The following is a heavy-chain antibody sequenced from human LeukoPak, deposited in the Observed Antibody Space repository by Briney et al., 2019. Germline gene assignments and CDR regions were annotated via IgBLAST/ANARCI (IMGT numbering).Heavy chain of an antibody. Sequence: GGSLRLSCAASGFTFSNAWMSWVRQAPGKGLEWVGRIKSKTDGGTTDYAAPVKGRFTISRDDSKNTLYLQMNSLKTEDTAVYYCTTFPGYYYDSSGCTPFDYWGQGTLVTVSS. CDR2: IKSKTDGGTT. V-gene: IGHV3-15*01. D-gene: IGHD3-22*01. CDR1: GFTFSNAW. J-gene: IGHJ4*02. CDR3: TTFPGYYYDSSGCTPFDY.